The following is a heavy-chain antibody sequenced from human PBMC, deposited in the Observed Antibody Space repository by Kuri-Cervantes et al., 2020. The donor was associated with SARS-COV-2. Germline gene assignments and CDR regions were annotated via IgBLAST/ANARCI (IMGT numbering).Heavy chain of an antibody. V-gene: IGHV3-66*01. Sequence: GGSLRLSCAASGFTFSSYGMHWVRQAPGKGLEWVSIMFIGGSTYYADSVKGGFTVSRDNSKNTLYLQMNSLRVEDTAVYYCARDPYHYDSSGYYYLGDGLDVWGQGTTVTVSS. CDR2: MFIGGST. CDR3: ARDPYHYDSSGYYYLGDGLDV. D-gene: IGHD3-22*01. J-gene: IGHJ6*02. CDR1: GFTFSSYG.